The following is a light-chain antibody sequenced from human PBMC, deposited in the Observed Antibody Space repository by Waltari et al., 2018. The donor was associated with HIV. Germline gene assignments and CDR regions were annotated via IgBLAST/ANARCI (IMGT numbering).Light chain of an antibody. V-gene: IGLV3-21*03. CDR2: DDS. CDR1: NIGSKS. CDR3: HVWDSRSVT. Sequence: SYVLTPPPSVSVAPGKTARITCWGNNIGSKSVNWYQQRPGRAPVLVIYDDSDRPSGMPGRFSGSNSGNTATLTISRVEAGDEADYYCHVWDSRSVTFGGGTKLTVV. J-gene: IGLJ2*01.